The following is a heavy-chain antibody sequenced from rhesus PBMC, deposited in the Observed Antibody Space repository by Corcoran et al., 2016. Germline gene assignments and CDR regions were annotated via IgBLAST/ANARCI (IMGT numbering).Heavy chain of an antibody. Sequence: QVTLKESGPALVKPTQTLTLTCTFSGFSPSPSGMGVGWLRQPSRKTLEWLALIYWDDDKRYSTSLKSRLTISKDTSKNQVVLTMTNMDPVDTATYYCARVNSNYAYFDYWGQGVLVTVSS. V-gene: IGHV2-1*01. CDR3: ARVNSNYAYFDY. CDR2: IYWDDDK. D-gene: IGHD4-23*01. CDR1: GFSPSPSGMG. J-gene: IGHJ4*01.